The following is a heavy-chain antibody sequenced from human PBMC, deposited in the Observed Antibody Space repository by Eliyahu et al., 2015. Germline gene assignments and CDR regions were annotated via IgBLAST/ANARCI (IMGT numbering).Heavy chain of an antibody. CDR2: ISADGTTT. CDR3: AKKGGIETITGNYFDY. J-gene: IGHJ4*02. V-gene: IGHV3-23*01. Sequence: EVQLLESGGGLVQPGGSLRLSCVPSRFTFXGHTMSWVRQAPGEGLGWVSTISADGTTTYYADSVKGRFTISRDNSKYMLYLQMDSLRAEDTAVYYCAKKGGIETITGNYFDYWGQGTLVTVSS. CDR1: RFTFXGHT. D-gene: IGHD5-24*01.